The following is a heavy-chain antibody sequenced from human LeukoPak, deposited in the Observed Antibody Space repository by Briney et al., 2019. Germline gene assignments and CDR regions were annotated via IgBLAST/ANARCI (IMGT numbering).Heavy chain of an antibody. Sequence: ASVKVSCKASGYTFTSYGISWVRQAPGQGPEWMGWISAYNGNTNYAQKLQGRVTMTTDTSTSTAYMELRSLRSDDTAVYYCAREGRLQSKSGWFDPWGQGTLVTVSS. CDR3: AREGRLQSKSGWFDP. V-gene: IGHV1-18*01. D-gene: IGHD5-24*01. J-gene: IGHJ5*02. CDR2: ISAYNGNT. CDR1: GYTFTSYG.